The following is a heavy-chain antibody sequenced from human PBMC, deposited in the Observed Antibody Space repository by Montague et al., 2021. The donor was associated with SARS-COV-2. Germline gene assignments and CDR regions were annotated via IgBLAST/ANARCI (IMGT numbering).Heavy chain of an antibody. D-gene: IGHD3-10*01. Sequence: CAISGDSVSSNSAAWNWLRQSPSRGLEWLGRTHYRSKWYNVYAVSVKSRITINPDTSKNQFSLQLNSVTPEDTAVYYCAREYSPQLWFGELDNYGKDVWGEGTTVIVSS. V-gene: IGHV6-1*01. CDR3: AREYSPQLWFGELDNYGKDV. J-gene: IGHJ6*04. CDR2: THYRSKWYN. CDR1: GDSVSSNSAA.